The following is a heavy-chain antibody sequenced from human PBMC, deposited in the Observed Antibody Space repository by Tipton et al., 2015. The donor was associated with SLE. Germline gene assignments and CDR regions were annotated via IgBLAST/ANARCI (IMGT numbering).Heavy chain of an antibody. Sequence: QLVQSGAEVKKPGESLKISCKASGYNFITYWIGWVRLMPGKGLEWMGIIYPDDSDTKYSPSFQGKVTISVDQSISTAFLQWSSLKPSDAAVYFCARHPTGYSSARYWGQGTQVTVSS. CDR2: IYPDDSDT. V-gene: IGHV5-51*01. J-gene: IGHJ4*02. CDR1: GYNFITYW. D-gene: IGHD2-15*01. CDR3: ARHPTGYSSARY.